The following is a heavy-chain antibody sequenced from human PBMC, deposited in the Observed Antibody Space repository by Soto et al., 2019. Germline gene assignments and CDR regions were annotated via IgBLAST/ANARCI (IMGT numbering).Heavy chain of an antibody. D-gene: IGHD5-12*01. V-gene: IGHV3-15*01. CDR3: TGGDIAGDVDY. CDR1: GFSFSNAW. Sequence: EVQMVESGGGLVKPGGSLRLSCAASGFSFSNAWMSWVRHAPGKWLEWVGRIKTNAAGGTTDDAAPVKGRFTISRDDSKNPVYLQRNSLTTEDTAVYYCTGGDIAGDVDYWGQGTLVNVSA. J-gene: IGHJ4*02. CDR2: IKTNAAGGTT.